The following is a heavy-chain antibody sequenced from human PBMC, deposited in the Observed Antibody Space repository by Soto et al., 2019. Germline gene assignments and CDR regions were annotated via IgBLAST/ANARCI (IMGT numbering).Heavy chain of an antibody. J-gene: IGHJ6*02. V-gene: IGHV4-39*01. Sequence: SETLSLTCTVSGGSISSSSYYWGWIRQPPGKGLEWIGSIYYSGSTYYNPSLKSRVIISVDTSKNQFSLKLSSVTAADTAVYYCARASNYDFWSGYKSSWGYYYYGMDVWGQGTTVTVSS. D-gene: IGHD3-3*01. CDR1: GGSISSSSYY. CDR3: ARASNYDFWSGYKSSWGYYYYGMDV. CDR2: IYYSGST.